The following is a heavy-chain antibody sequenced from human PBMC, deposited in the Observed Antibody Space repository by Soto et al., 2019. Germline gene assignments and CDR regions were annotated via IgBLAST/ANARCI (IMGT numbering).Heavy chain of an antibody. V-gene: IGHV1-69*01. J-gene: IGHJ4*02. CDR1: GGTFSSYA. D-gene: IGHD3-9*01. Sequence: QVQLVQSGAEVKKPGSSVKVSCKASGGTFSSYAISWVRQAPGQGLEWMGGIIPIFGTANYAQKFQGRVTITADESTSTAYMELSSVRSEDTAVYYCASWVDRDYDILTGHDYWGQGTLVTVSS. CDR2: IIPIFGTA. CDR3: ASWVDRDYDILTGHDY.